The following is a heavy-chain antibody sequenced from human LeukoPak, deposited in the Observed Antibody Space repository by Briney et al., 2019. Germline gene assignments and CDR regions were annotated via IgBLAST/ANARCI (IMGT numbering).Heavy chain of an antibody. CDR3: TRGPYNWNDEGFDY. CDR2: IRSKAYGGTT. CDR1: GFTFGDYA. D-gene: IGHD1-20*01. V-gene: IGHV3-49*03. Sequence: PGGSLRLSCTASGFTFGDYAMSWFRQAPGKGLEWVGFIRSKAYGGTTEYAASVKGRFTISRDDSKSIAYLQMNSLKTEDTAVYYCTRGPYNWNDEGFDYWGQGTLVTVSS. J-gene: IGHJ4*02.